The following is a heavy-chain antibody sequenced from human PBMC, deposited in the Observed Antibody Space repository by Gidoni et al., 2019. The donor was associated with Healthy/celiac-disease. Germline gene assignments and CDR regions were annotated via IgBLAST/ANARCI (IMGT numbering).Heavy chain of an antibody. D-gene: IGHD3-10*01. J-gene: IGHJ5*02. V-gene: IGHV4-59*08. CDR1: GGSISSSD. Sequence: QVQLQESGPGLVKPSETLSLTCTVPGGSISSSDWSWIRQPPGKGLEWIGYIYYSGSTNYNPSRKSRVTISVDTSKNQFSLKLSSVTAADTAVYYCARHAMVRGVIINWFDPWGQGTLVTVSS. CDR2: IYYSGST. CDR3: ARHAMVRGVIINWFDP.